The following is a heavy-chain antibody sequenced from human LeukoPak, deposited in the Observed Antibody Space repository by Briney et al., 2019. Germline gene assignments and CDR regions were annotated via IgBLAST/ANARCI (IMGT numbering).Heavy chain of an antibody. D-gene: IGHD1-1*01. V-gene: IGHV4-34*01. CDR2: INHSGST. Sequence: SETLSLTCAVYGGPFSGYYWSWIRQPPGKGLEWIGEINHSGSTNYNPSLKSRVTISVDTSKNQFSLKLSSVTAADTAVYYCANRYNWNAIFDYWGQGILVTVSS. CDR3: ANRYNWNAIFDY. CDR1: GGPFSGYY. J-gene: IGHJ4*02.